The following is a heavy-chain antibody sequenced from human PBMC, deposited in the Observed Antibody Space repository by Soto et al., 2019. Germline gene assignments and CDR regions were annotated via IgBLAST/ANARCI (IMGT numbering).Heavy chain of an antibody. CDR1: GGTFGNFI. D-gene: IGHD1-26*01. CDR3: ARNGTYSSSLSQYSGMDV. Sequence: QVQLVQSGAEVKEPGSSVRVSCKASGGTFGNFIMNWVRQTPGQGLEWMGGIVPMLGTPTYAEKFKGRVRISATGSTSTTSMELTSLRSEDTAIYYCARNGTYSSSLSQYSGMDVWGQGTTVTVSS. CDR2: IVPMLGTP. J-gene: IGHJ6*02. V-gene: IGHV1-69*01.